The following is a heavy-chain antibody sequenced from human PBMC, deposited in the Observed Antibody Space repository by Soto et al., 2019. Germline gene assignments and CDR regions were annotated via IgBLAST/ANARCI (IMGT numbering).Heavy chain of an antibody. D-gene: IGHD6-13*01. V-gene: IGHV4-59*01. CDR1: GGSITPYY. J-gene: IGHJ4*02. CDR3: VRDCYSSSCFDL. Sequence: QVQLQESGPGLVKPSETLSLTCTVSGGSITPYYWSWIRQPPGKRLEWIGYISSSGFTNYNPSLNSRVTISADTSKNQFSLKLSSVTAADTAVYYCVRDCYSSSCFDLWGQGTLVTVSS. CDR2: ISSSGFT.